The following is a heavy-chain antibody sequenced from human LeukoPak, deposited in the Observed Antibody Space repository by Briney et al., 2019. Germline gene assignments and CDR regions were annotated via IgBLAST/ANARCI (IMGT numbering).Heavy chain of an antibody. CDR2: IYYSGST. D-gene: IGHD3-22*01. CDR3: ASWPQGYDSSGPPFDY. V-gene: IGHV4-39*07. J-gene: IGHJ4*02. CDR1: GGSISSSSYY. Sequence: ASETLSLTCTVSGGSISSSSYYWGWIRQPPGKGLEWIGSIYYSGSTYYNPSLKSRVTISVDTSKNQFSLKLSSVTAADTAVYYCASWPQGYDSSGPPFDYWGQGTLVTVSS.